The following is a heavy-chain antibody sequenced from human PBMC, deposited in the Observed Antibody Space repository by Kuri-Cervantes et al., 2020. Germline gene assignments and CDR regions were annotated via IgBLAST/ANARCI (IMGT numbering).Heavy chain of an antibody. V-gene: IGHV4-39*01. CDR2: IYYSGGT. Sequence: SETLSLTCAVYGGSFSGYYWGWIRQPPGKGLEWIGSIYYSGGTYYNPSLKSRVTISVDTSKNQFSLKLSSVTAADTAVYYCARSPFPNRRKWELPCRWFDPWGQGTLVTVSS. J-gene: IGHJ5*02. CDR1: GGSFSGYY. D-gene: IGHD1-26*01. CDR3: ARSPFPNRRKWELPCRWFDP.